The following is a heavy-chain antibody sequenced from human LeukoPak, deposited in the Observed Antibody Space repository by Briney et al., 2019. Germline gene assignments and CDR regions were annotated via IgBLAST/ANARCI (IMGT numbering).Heavy chain of an antibody. CDR1: GFTFSSYP. CDR3: AKVVVVIATQGGFDY. D-gene: IGHD2-21*01. Sequence: GGSLRLSCAASGFTFSSYPMSWVRQAPGEGLEWVSALSASGGSTYYADSVKGRFTISRDNSKNTLYLQMNSLRAEDTAVYYCAKVVVVIATQGGFDYWGQGTLVTVSS. J-gene: IGHJ4*02. V-gene: IGHV3-23*01. CDR2: LSASGGST.